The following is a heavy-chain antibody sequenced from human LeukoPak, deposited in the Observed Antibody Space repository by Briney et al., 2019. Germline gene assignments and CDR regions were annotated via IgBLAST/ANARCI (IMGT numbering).Heavy chain of an antibody. CDR1: GYTFTTYY. V-gene: IGHV1-46*01. D-gene: IGHD3-10*01. CDR2: INPSGGST. CDR3: ARALISLVRGATDWFDP. J-gene: IGHJ5*02. Sequence: ASVKVSCKASGYTFTTYYIHWVRQAPGQGLEWMGIINPSGGSTSYAEKFQGRVTMTSDTSTSTLYMELSSLRSEDTAVYYCARALISLVRGATDWFDPWGHGTLVTVSS.